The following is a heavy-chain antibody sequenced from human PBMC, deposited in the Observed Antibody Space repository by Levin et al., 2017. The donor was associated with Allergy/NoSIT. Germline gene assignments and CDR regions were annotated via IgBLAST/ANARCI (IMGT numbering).Heavy chain of an antibody. J-gene: IGHJ4*02. D-gene: IGHD5-12*01. Sequence: SETLSLTCTVSGGSISGYYWSWIRQPPGKGLEWIGYIYYSGSTNYNPSLKSRVTISVDTSKNHFSLRLSSVTAADTALYYCARDRGAYDGFFDFWGQGTVVTVS. V-gene: IGHV4-59*01. CDR3: ARDRGAYDGFFDF. CDR1: GGSISGYY. CDR2: IYYSGST.